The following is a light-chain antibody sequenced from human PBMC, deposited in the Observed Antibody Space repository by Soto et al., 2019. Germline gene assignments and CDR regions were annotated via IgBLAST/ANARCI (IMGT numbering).Light chain of an antibody. CDR2: GAS. CDR1: QSVASN. J-gene: IGKJ2*01. CDR3: QQYHNWPPQYT. Sequence: EIVMTQSPASLSVSPGDGATLSCRASQSVASNVAWYQQKPGQGPRLLIHGASTRAVGVPARFSVSGSGTDFTLTISSRQSEDFAVYYCQQYHNWPPQYTFGQGTKLQIK. V-gene: IGKV3-15*01.